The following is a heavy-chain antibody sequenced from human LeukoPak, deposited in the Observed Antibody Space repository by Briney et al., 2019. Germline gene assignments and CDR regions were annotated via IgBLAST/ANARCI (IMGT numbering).Heavy chain of an antibody. CDR3: ARAYKGSISLNYYYYMDV. V-gene: IGHV4-4*07. CDR1: GGSISSYY. D-gene: IGHD1-14*01. CDR2: IYTTGST. Sequence: SETLSLICTVSGGSISSYYWSWIRQPAGKGLEWIGRIYTTGSTNYNPSLKSRVTMSVDTSKNQFSLKLSSVTAADTAVYYCARAYKGSISLNYYYYMDVWGKGTTVTVSS. J-gene: IGHJ6*03.